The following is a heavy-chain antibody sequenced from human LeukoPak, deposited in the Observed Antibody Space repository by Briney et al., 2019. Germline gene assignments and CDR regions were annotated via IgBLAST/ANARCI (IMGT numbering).Heavy chain of an antibody. D-gene: IGHD6-19*01. Sequence: GGSLRLSCAASGFSFSSYAMSWVRQAPGRGLEWVSAITGSGGNTYYADSVKGRFTISRDNSKNTLYLQMNSLRAEDAAVYYCAKEAVAGLYYFDYWGQGTLVTVSS. CDR3: AKEAVAGLYYFDY. CDR1: GFSFSSYA. V-gene: IGHV3-23*01. J-gene: IGHJ4*02. CDR2: ITGSGGNT.